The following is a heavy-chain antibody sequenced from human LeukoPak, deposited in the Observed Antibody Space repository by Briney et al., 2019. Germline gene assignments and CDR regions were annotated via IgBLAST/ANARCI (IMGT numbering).Heavy chain of an antibody. D-gene: IGHD3-10*01. CDR3: VRGPYGSGISNWFDP. Sequence: SETLSLTCTVSDGAIAGYSWSWIRQAPGKGLEWIGYIYYSGDTNYNPSLQRRVTVSVDTSKNQFSLKLTSVSAADTAVYYCVRGPYGSGISNWFDPWGQGTQVIVSS. J-gene: IGHJ5*02. V-gene: IGHV4-59*01. CDR2: IYYSGDT. CDR1: DGAIAGYS.